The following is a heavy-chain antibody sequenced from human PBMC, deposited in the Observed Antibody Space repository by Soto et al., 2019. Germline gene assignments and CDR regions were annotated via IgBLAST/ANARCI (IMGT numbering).Heavy chain of an antibody. CDR1: GGTFSSYA. D-gene: IGHD3-22*01. CDR3: ARALAYYYDSGP. V-gene: IGHV1-69*13. CDR2: IIPIFGTA. J-gene: IGHJ4*02. Sequence: SVKVSCKASGGTFSSYAISWVRQAPGQGLEWMGGIIPIFGTANYAQKFQGRVTITADESTSTAYMELSSLRSEDTAVYYCARALAYYYDSGPWGQGTLVTVSS.